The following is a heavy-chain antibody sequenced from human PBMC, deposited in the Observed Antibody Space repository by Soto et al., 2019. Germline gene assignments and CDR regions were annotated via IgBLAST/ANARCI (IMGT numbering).Heavy chain of an antibody. Sequence: GGSLRLSCTASGFTFGDYAMSWFRQAPGKGLEWVGFIRSKAYGGTTEYAASVKGRFTISRDDSKSIAYLQMNSLKTEDTAVYYCTRDKGSPVVAAIEYYFDYWGQGTLVTVSS. V-gene: IGHV3-49*03. CDR2: IRSKAYGGTT. CDR3: TRDKGSPVVAAIEYYFDY. J-gene: IGHJ4*02. D-gene: IGHD2-15*01. CDR1: GFTFGDYA.